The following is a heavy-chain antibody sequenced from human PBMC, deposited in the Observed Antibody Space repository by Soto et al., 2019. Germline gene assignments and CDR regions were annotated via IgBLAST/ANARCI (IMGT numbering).Heavy chain of an antibody. CDR1: GASISSGTSY. CDR3: ASIPRRGYSYGIDY. Sequence: QVQLQESGPGLVKPSQTLSLTCNVSGASISSGTSYWTWIRQHPGEGLEWIGHIYFTGPTYSNPSLRSRLTMSVDTSKNQFSLKLTSVTAADTATYYCASIPRRGYSYGIDYWGQGTLVTVSS. CDR2: IYFTGPT. J-gene: IGHJ4*02. V-gene: IGHV4-31*03. D-gene: IGHD2-21*02.